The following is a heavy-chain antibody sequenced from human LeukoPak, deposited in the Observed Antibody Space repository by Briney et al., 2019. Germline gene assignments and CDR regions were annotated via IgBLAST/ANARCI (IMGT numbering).Heavy chain of an antibody. D-gene: IGHD7-27*01. Sequence: GGSLRLSCAASGFTFSSYAMSWVRQAPGKGLGWVSAIRGSGGSTYYADSVKGRFTISRDNSKNTLYLRMNSLRAEDTAVYYCAKGRANWDRYYFDYWGQGTLVTVPS. V-gene: IGHV3-23*01. J-gene: IGHJ4*02. CDR1: GFTFSSYA. CDR3: AKGRANWDRYYFDY. CDR2: IRGSGGST.